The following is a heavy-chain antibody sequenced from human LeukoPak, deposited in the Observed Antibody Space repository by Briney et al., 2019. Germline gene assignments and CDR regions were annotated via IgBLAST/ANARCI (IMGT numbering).Heavy chain of an antibody. V-gene: IGHV4-4*07. CDR3: ARGDYYDGGGRNWFDP. CDR1: GGSISHYY. Sequence: SETLSLTCSVSGGSISHYYWSFIRQPAGKGLEWIGRIHTSGTTYFNPSLKSRVTMSVDTSKNQFSLRLASMTAADTAVYFCARGDYYDGGGRNWFDPWGQGTLVTVSS. D-gene: IGHD3-16*01. CDR2: IHTSGTT. J-gene: IGHJ5*02.